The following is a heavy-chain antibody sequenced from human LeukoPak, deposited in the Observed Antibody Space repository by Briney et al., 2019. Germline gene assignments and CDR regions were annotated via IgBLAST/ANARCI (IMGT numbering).Heavy chain of an antibody. D-gene: IGHD3/OR15-3a*01. V-gene: IGHV3-30*18. Sequence: GRSLRLSCAASGFTFSSYGMHWVRQAPGKGLEWVAVISYDGSNKYYADSVKGRFTISGDNSKNTLYLQMNSLRAADTAVYYCSKLDGYWGQGTLVTVSS. CDR3: SKLDGY. CDR2: ISYDGSNK. CDR1: GFTFSSYG. J-gene: IGHJ4*02.